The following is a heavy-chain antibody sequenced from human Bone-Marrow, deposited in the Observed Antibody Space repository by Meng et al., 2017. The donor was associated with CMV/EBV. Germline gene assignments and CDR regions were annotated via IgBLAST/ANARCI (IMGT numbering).Heavy chain of an antibody. CDR2: INPNDDT. J-gene: IGHJ4*02. V-gene: IGHV1-2*02. Sequence: VHLGQSGADVKKPGPSVQVSCKASGDTLTAYYIHWVRPAPGQWLEWMGWINPNDDTNYAQNFQGRVTMTRDMSINTVYMELSRLTSYDTAVYYCARSSGWSRFDYWGLGTLVTVSS. CDR3: ARSSGWSRFDY. CDR1: GDTLTAYY. D-gene: IGHD6-19*01.